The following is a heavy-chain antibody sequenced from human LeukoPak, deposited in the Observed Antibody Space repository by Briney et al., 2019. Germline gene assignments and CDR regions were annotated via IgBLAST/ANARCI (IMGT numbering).Heavy chain of an antibody. CDR3: ARQLYYYDSSGYYHRNFDY. Sequence: SETLSLTCAVSGGSISSGGYSWSWIRQPPGKGLEWIGYIYHSGSTYYNPSLKSRVTISVDTSKNQFSLKLSSVTAADTAVYYCARQLYYYDSSGYYHRNFDYWGQGTLVTVSS. D-gene: IGHD3-22*01. CDR2: IYHSGST. CDR1: GGSISSGGYS. J-gene: IGHJ4*02. V-gene: IGHV4-30-2*03.